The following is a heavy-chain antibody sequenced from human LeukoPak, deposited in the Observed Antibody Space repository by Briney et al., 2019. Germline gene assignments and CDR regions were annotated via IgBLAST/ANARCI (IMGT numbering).Heavy chain of an antibody. V-gene: IGHV4-34*01. CDR3: ARGPGITTVYDILTGSADY. D-gene: IGHD3-9*01. CDR1: GGSFSGYY. Sequence: PSETLSLTCAVYGGSFSGYYWSWIRQPPGKGLEWIGEINHSGSTNYNPSLKSRVTISVDTFKNQFSLKLSSVTAADTAVYYCARGPGITTVYDILTGSADYWGQGTLVTVSS. CDR2: INHSGST. J-gene: IGHJ4*02.